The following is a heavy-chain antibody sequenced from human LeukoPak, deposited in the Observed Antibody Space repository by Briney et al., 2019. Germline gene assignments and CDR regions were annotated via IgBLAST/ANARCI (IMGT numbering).Heavy chain of an antibody. CDR2: IIAGCDDT. Sequence: PGGSLRLSCAASGFTFNTYGMSWVRQAPGKGLEWLSAIIAGCDDTYYADSVKGRFTISRDNPRNTLYLQMNGLRAEDTAIYFCAKRSDYGGDWKYLDYWGQGAPVTVSS. J-gene: IGHJ4*02. CDR3: AKRSDYGGDWKYLDY. CDR1: GFTFNTYG. V-gene: IGHV3-23*01. D-gene: IGHD4-23*01.